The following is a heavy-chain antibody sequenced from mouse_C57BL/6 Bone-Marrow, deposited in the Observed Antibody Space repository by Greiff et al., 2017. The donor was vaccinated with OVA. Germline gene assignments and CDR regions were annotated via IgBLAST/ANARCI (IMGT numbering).Heavy chain of an antibody. V-gene: IGHV1-19*01. J-gene: IGHJ4*01. D-gene: IGHD2-4*01. CDR3: AREGLSAMDY. Sequence: VQLQQSGPVLVKPGASVKMSCKASGYTFTDYYMNWVKQSHGKSLEWIGVINPYNGGTSYNQKFKGKATLTVDKSSSTAYMELNSLTSEDSAVYYCAREGLSAMDYWGQGTSVTVSS. CDR1: GYTFTDYY. CDR2: INPYNGGT.